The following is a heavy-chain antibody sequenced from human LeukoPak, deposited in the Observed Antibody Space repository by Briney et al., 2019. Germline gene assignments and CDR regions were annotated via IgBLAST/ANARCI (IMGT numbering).Heavy chain of an antibody. J-gene: IGHJ5*01. CDR2: ITGGGSTT. Sequence: PGVSLRLSCAASGFTFSSYAMSWVRQASGKGLEWVSTITGGGSTTYYADSVKGRFTISRDNSKNTMYLQMNSLRAEDTALYYCARESPVAATGRSWFDSWGQGTLVTVSS. CDR1: GFTFSSYA. CDR3: ARESPVAATGRSWFDS. V-gene: IGHV3-23*01. D-gene: IGHD6-13*01.